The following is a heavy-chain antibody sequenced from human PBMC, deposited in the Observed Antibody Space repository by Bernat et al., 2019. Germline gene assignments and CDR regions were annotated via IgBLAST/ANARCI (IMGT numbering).Heavy chain of an antibody. V-gene: IGHV3-33*06. D-gene: IGHD3-10*01. Sequence: QVQLVESGGGVVQPGRSLRLSCAASGFTFSSYGMHWVRQAPGKGLEWVAVIWYDGSNKYYADSVKGRFTISRDNSKNTLYLQMNSLRAEDTAVYYCAKPYYYYGSRWGDYWGQGTLVTVSS. CDR1: GFTFSSYG. CDR2: IWYDGSNK. J-gene: IGHJ4*02. CDR3: AKPYYYYGSRWGDY.